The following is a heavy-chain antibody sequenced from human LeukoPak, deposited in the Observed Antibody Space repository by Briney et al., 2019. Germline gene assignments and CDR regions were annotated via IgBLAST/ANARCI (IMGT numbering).Heavy chain of an antibody. CDR1: GFTFSSYG. CDR2: IWYDGSNK. V-gene: IGHV3-33*01. J-gene: IGHJ6*02. CDR3: AREAGGSGSYHSYYYGMDV. D-gene: IGHD3-10*01. Sequence: PGGSLRLSCAASGFTFSSYGMHWVRQAPGKGLEWVAVIWYDGSNKYYADSVKGRFTISRDNSKNTLYLQMNSLRAEDTAVYYCAREAGGSGSYHSYYYGMDVWGQGTTVTVSS.